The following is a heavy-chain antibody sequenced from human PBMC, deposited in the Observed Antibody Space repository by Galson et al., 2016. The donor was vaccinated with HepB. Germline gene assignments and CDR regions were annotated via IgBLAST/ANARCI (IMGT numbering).Heavy chain of an antibody. J-gene: IGHJ4*02. V-gene: IGHV3-23*01. D-gene: IGHD3-22*01. CDR2: ISGGGDDT. CDR1: GFTFSHYA. Sequence: SLRLSCAASGFTFSHYAMTWVRQAPGKGLEWVSSISGGGDDTHYADSLKGRFTVSRDNSRNTLYLQINSLRADDTAVYFCAKAQYYDSSGPGSRLDYWGQGTLVTVPS. CDR3: AKAQYYDSSGPGSRLDY.